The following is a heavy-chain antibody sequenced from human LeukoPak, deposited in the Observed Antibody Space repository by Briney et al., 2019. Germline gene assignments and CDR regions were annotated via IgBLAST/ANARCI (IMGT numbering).Heavy chain of an antibody. V-gene: IGHV3-15*01. CDR2: IKSKTDGGTT. D-gene: IGHD3-16*01. CDR1: GFTFSNAW. J-gene: IGHJ4*02. CDR3: TTGYGY. Sequence: GGSLRLSCAASGFTFSNAWMSSVRQAPAKRPDRVGRIKSKTDGGTTDYAAPVKTRYTIPRDDSKNTLYLQMNSLKTEDTAVYYCTTGYGYWGQGTLVTVSS.